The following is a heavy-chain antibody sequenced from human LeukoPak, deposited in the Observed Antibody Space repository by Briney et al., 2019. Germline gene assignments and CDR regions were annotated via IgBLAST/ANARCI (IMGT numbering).Heavy chain of an antibody. CDR1: GFTLSKHW. J-gene: IGHJ4*02. Sequence: GGSLTLSCAASGFTLSKHWMTWVRQAPGKGLECVAIIKQDGSEKYYVNSVKGRFTIPRDNAKNSLYLQMNSLRVEDTAVYYCGREWAVDFWGQGTLVTVSS. V-gene: IGHV3-7*01. CDR2: IKQDGSEK. CDR3: GREWAVDF.